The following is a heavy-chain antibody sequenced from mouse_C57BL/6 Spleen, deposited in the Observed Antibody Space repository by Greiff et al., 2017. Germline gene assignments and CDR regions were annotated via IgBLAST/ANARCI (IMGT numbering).Heavy chain of an antibody. CDR2: IYPGDGDT. CDR3: ARWDWDGGAMDD. Sequence: QVQLQESGPELVKPGASVKISCKASGYAFSSSWMNWVKQRPGKGLEWIGRIYPGDGDTNYNGKFKGKATLTADKSSSTAYMQLSSLTSEDSAVYFCARWDWDGGAMDDWGKGTSVTVA. J-gene: IGHJ4*01. CDR1: GYAFSSSW. V-gene: IGHV1-82*01. D-gene: IGHD4-1*01.